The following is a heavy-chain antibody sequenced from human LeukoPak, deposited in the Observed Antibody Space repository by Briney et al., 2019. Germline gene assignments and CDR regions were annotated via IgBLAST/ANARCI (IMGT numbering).Heavy chain of an antibody. Sequence: GGSLRLSFAASGFTFSSYGTHSVRHAPGKGPEWVSFIRYDGSNKYYADSVNGRFTISRDNSKNTLYLQMNSLRAEDTAVYYCAKDMAGEGGPPEYFQHWGQGTLVTVSS. J-gene: IGHJ1*01. CDR2: IRYDGSNK. CDR1: GFTFSSYG. CDR3: AKDMAGEGGPPEYFQH. V-gene: IGHV3-30*02. D-gene: IGHD4-17*01.